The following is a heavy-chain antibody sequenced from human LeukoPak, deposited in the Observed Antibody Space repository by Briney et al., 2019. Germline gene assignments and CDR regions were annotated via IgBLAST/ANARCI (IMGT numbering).Heavy chain of an antibody. V-gene: IGHV3-15*01. CDR3: TAEEETSDAFDI. J-gene: IGHJ3*02. Sequence: GGSLRLSCAASRFTFNKAWMTWVRQAPGKGLEWVGRIKSKSDGGTTDYAAPVKGRFTISRDDSKNMLYLQMNSLKTEDTALYYCTAEEETSDAFDIWGQGTMVTVSS. CDR2: IKSKSDGGTT. CDR1: RFTFNKAW.